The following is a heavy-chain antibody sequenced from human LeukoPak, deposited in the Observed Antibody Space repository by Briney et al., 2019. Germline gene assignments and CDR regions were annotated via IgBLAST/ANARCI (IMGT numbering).Heavy chain of an antibody. V-gene: IGHV3-48*02. CDR2: ISSSSSSTI. CDR1: GFTFSSYS. D-gene: IGHD3-22*01. Sequence: GGSLRLSCAASGFTFSSYSMNWVRQTPGKGLEWVSYISSSSSSTIYYADSVKGRFTISRDNAKNSLYLQMNSLRDEDTAVYYCARIDRVVDYWGQGTLVTVSS. J-gene: IGHJ4*02. CDR3: ARIDRVVDY.